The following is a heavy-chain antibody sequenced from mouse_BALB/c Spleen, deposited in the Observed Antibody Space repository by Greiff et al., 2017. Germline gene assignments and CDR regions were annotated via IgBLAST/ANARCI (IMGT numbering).Heavy chain of an antibody. V-gene: IGHV5-6-3*01. D-gene: IGHD2-1*01. Sequence: EVHLVESGGGLVQPGGSLKLSCAASGFTFSSYGMSWVRQTPDKRLELVATINSNGGSTYYPDSVKGRFTISRDNAKNTLYLQMSSLKSEDTAMYYCARGYGNYGSYFDYWGQGTTLTVSS. J-gene: IGHJ2*01. CDR1: GFTFSSYG. CDR2: INSNGGST. CDR3: ARGYGNYGSYFDY.